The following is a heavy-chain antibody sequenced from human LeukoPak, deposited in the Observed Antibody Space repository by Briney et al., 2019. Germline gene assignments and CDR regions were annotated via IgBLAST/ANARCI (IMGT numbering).Heavy chain of an antibody. D-gene: IGHD1-26*01. J-gene: IGHJ4*02. CDR1: GASIRSYY. CDR3: ASRYSGGYSEFDY. Sequence: SETLSLTCTVSGASIRSYYWSWIRQPPGKGLEWVGDMYYSGSTNYNPSLKSRVTISVDASKNQFSLKLTSVTAADTAVYYCASRYSGGYSEFDYWGQGTLVTVSS. CDR2: MYYSGST. V-gene: IGHV4-59*08.